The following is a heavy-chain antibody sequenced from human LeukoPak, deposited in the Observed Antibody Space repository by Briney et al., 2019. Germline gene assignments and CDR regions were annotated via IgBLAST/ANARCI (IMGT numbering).Heavy chain of an antibody. CDR1: GFTFSSYS. CDR3: ARGSGSYPYYFDY. CDR2: ISSSSSYI. J-gene: IGHJ4*02. Sequence: GGSLRLSCAASGFTFSSYSMNWVRQAPGKGLEWVSSISSSSSYIYYADSVKGRFTISRENAKNSLYLQMNSLRAGDTAVYYCARGSGSYPYYFDYWGQGTLVTVSS. D-gene: IGHD1-26*01. V-gene: IGHV3-21*01.